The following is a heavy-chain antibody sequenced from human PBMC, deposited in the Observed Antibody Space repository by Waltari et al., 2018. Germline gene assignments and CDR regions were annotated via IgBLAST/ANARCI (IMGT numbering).Heavy chain of an antibody. Sequence: EVQLVESGGGLIQPGGSLRLSCAASGFTVSSNYMSWVRQAPGKGLEWVSVIYSGGITYYADSMKGRFTISRDNSKNTLYLQMNSLRAEDTAVYYCARVSRDYDSSGSIESWGQGTLVTVSS. V-gene: IGHV3-53*01. CDR2: IYSGGIT. CDR1: GFTVSSNY. J-gene: IGHJ4*02. CDR3: ARVSRDYDSSGSIES. D-gene: IGHD3-22*01.